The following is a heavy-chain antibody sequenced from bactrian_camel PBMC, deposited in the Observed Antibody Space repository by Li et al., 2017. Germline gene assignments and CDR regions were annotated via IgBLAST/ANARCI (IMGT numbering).Heavy chain of an antibody. Sequence: HVQLVESGGGSVQAGGSLKLSCVASGYIIDACVLGWYRQAPGKGREFVSSISEDGMTKYADSVKGRFTTSQDKAKTTHFLTLDSLKTEDTAIYYCAKEWVIPDTVDNYWGQGTQVTVS. CDR1: GYIIDACV. D-gene: IGHD3*01. CDR2: ISEDGMT. V-gene: IGHV3S53*01. J-gene: IGHJ4*01. CDR3: AKEWVIPDTVDNY.